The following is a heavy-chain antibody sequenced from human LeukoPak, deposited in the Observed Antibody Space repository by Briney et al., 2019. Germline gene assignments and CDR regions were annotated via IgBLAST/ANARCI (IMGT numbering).Heavy chain of an antibody. CDR3: AKDWATGTTLIY. J-gene: IGHJ4*02. CDR1: GITFSAYW. V-gene: IGHV3-43*02. CDR2: ISGDGGST. D-gene: IGHD1-1*01. Sequence: GGSLRLSCAASGITFSAYWMHWVRHAPGKGLEWVSLISGDGGSTYYADSVKGRFTISRDNSKNSLYLQMNSLRTEDTALYYCAKDWATGTTLIYWGQGTLVTVSS.